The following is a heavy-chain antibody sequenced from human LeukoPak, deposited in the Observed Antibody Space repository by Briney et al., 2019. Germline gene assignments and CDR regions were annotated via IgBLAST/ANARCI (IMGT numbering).Heavy chain of an antibody. CDR3: ARLDWYYYDSSGYWDD. V-gene: IGHV4-59*08. J-gene: IGHJ4*02. CDR1: GGSIGNYY. CDR2: INYSGST. D-gene: IGHD3-22*01. Sequence: PSETLSPTCTVSGGSIGNYYWSWIRQPPGKGLEWIGDINYSGSTNYNPSLKSRVTISIDTSKNQFSLKLSSVTAADTAVYYCARLDWYYYDSSGYWDDWGQGTLVTVSS.